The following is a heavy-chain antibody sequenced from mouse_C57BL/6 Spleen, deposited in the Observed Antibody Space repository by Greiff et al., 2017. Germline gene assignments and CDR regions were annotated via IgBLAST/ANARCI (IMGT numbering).Heavy chain of an antibody. J-gene: IGHJ4*01. CDR2: ISSGGSYT. Sequence: EVQLVESGGDLVKPGGSLKLSCAASGFTFSSYGMSWVRPTPDKRLEWVATISSGGSYTYYPDRVKGRFTISRDNAKNTLYLQMSSLKSEDTAMYYCARRGLLKDAVDYWGQGTSVTVSS. V-gene: IGHV5-6*01. CDR1: GFTFSSYG. CDR3: ARRGLLKDAVDY. D-gene: IGHD2-1*01.